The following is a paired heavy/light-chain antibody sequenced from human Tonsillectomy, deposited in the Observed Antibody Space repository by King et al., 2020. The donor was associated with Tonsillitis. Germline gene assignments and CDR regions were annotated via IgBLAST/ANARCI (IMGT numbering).Heavy chain of an antibody. V-gene: IGHV2-5*02. CDR2: IYWDDDK. CDR1: GFSLSASAAG. D-gene: IGHD1-1*01. J-gene: IGHJ3*02. Sequence: QITLKESGPTLVKPTQTLTLTCTFSGFSLSASAAGVAWIRQPPGKALEWLALIYWDDDKRYRSSLKSRLTITKDISKNQVVLTMTNMDPVDTATYFCAHYNRPTYEAFNIWGQGTMVTVSS. CDR3: AHYNRPTYEAFNI.
Light chain of an antibody. CDR1: QSVNTY. J-gene: IGKJ4*01. V-gene: IGKV3-11*01. Sequence: EIVLTQSPATLSLSPGERATLSCRASQSVNTYLAWYQQKPGQPPRLLIYDTSNRATAIPARFSGRGSGTDFTLTISSLEPEDFAVYYCQQRSNWPPTFGGGTKVEIK. CDR2: DTS. CDR3: QQRSNWPPT.